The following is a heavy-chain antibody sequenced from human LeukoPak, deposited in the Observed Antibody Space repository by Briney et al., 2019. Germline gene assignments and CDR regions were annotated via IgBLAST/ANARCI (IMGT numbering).Heavy chain of an antibody. CDR2: IYHSGST. V-gene: IGHV4-4*02. CDR1: GGSISSSNW. CDR3: ASGGYTSGYVMQGGWFDP. J-gene: IGHJ5*02. Sequence: PSGTLSLTCAVSGGSISSSNWWRWVRQPPGKGLEWIGEIYHSGSTNYNPSLKSRVTISVDKSKNQFSLKLSSVTAADTAVYYCASGGYTSGYVMQGGWFDPWGQGTLVTVSS. D-gene: IGHD5-18*01.